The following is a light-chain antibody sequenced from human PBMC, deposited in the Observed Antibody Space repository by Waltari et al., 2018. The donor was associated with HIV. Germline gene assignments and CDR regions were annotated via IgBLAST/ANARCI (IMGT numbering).Light chain of an antibody. CDR1: NRDLGRY. Sequence: QSALTQPPSVSGSPGQSVTISCPGTNRDLGRYVSWYQQHPGQAPRLMIFDVSQRPSEISARFSGSKSGTTASLTISGLQTDDEADYFCSSYTGTIKLFGGGTKLTVL. V-gene: IGLV2-14*03. CDR2: DVS. J-gene: IGLJ3*02. CDR3: SSYTGTIKL.